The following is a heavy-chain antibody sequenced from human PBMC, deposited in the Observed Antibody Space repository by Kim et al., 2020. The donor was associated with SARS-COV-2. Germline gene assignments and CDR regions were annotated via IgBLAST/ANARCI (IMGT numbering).Heavy chain of an antibody. V-gene: IGHV3-7*03. CDR1: GFTFNRYW. CDR3: ARATEAFDI. Sequence: GGSLRLSCVGSGFTFNRYWMNWVRQVAGKGLERVASINEDGSEKNYVDSVKGRFTISRDNTQNSLYVQMNSLRAEDTAVYYCARATEAFDIWGQGTMVTVSS. J-gene: IGHJ3*02. CDR2: INEDGSEK.